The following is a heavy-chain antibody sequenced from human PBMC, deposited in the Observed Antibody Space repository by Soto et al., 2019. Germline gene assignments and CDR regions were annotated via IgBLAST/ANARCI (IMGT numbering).Heavy chain of an antibody. CDR1: GASISSSRSY. Sequence: LRATLSLTCTVSGASISSSRSYWGWVRQPPGKGLEWIVSFYYTGGTYSTYYNPSLKSRVTISVDTSKSQFSLILRSVTAADTAVYYCASPRQGNYDFLSGYYALDYWGQGTLVTVSS. V-gene: IGHV4-39*01. J-gene: IGHJ4*02. CDR2: FYYTGGT. CDR3: ASPRQGNYDFLSGYYALDY. D-gene: IGHD3-3*01.